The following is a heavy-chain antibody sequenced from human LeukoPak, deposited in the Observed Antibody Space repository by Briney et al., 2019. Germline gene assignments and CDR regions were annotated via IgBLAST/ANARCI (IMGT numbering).Heavy chain of an antibody. CDR3: ARGGYDVLTGYSTLGEY. J-gene: IGHJ4*02. D-gene: IGHD3-9*01. Sequence: SETLSLTCTVSGXSISSDYWSWIRQPAGKGLEWIGRIYTSGSTNCNPSLKSRVTMSLDTSKNQFSLKLTSVTAADTAVYYCARGGYDVLTGYSTLGEYWGQGTLVTVSS. V-gene: IGHV4-4*07. CDR2: IYTSGST. CDR1: GXSISSDY.